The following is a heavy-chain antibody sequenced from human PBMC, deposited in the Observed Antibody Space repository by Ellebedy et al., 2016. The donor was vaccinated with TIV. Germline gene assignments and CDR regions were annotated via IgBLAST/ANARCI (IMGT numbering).Heavy chain of an antibody. CDR1: GYSFIHYW. V-gene: IGHV5-10-1*01. CDR2: IDPSDPYS. J-gene: IGHJ4*02. D-gene: IGHD7-27*01. Sequence: KVSCXGSGYSFIHYWISWVRQRPGKGLEWMGRIDPSDPYSNNRPSFQGHVTISTDKSITTAYLQWSSLQASDTAIYYCARHELGSNAAFDYWGQGTLVTVSS. CDR3: ARHELGSNAAFDY.